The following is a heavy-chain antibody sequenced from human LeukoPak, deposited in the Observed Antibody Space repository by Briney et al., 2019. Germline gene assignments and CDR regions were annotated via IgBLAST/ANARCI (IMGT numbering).Heavy chain of an antibody. CDR3: AREGPITIFGVVMQSRRDAFDI. Sequence: ASVKVSCKASGYTFTGYYMHWVRQAPGQGLEWMGWINPNRGGTNYAQKCRGRVTMTRDTSSSTAYMELSRLRPDDTAVYYCAREGPITIFGVVMQSRRDAFDIWGQGTMVTVSS. CDR2: INPNRGGT. CDR1: GYTFTGYY. V-gene: IGHV1-2*02. J-gene: IGHJ3*02. D-gene: IGHD3-3*01.